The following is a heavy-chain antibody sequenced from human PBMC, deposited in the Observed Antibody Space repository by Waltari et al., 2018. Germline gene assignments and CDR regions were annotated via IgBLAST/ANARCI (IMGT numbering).Heavy chain of an antibody. CDR3: ARRVFRLPTVTNPPSSYFDL. CDR2: INHSGST. CDR1: GGSFSGYY. D-gene: IGHD4-17*01. Sequence: QVQLQQWGAGLLKPSETLSLTCAVYGGSFSGYYWSWIRQPPGKGLDWIGEINHSGSTNYNPSLKSRVSISVDTSKNQFSLKMYSVTAADTAVYYCARRVFRLPTVTNPPSSYFDLWGRGTLVTVSS. J-gene: IGHJ2*01. V-gene: IGHV4-34*01.